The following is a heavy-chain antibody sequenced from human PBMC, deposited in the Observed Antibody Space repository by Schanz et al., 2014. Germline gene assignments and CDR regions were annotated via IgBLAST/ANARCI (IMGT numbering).Heavy chain of an antibody. CDR2: IWYDGSNK. V-gene: IGHV3-33*01. Sequence: QVQLVESGGGVVQPGRSLRLSCAASGFTFSSYGMHWVRQAPGKGLEWVAVIWYDGSNKYYADSVKGRFTISRDNSKNTLFLQMNSLRAEDTAVYYCARDHTTESYYAAWPPIDDWGQGTLLTVSS. CDR1: GFTFSSYG. J-gene: IGHJ4*02. CDR3: ARDHTTESYYAAWPPIDD. D-gene: IGHD1-26*01.